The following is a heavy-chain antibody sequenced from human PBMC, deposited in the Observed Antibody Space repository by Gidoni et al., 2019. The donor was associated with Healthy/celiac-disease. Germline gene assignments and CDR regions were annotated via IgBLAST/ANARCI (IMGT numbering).Heavy chain of an antibody. V-gene: IGHV3-23*01. CDR1: GVTFSSYA. CDR3: AKAGGVYDILTGPHFDY. Sequence: EVKLLESGGGLVQPGGSLRRSCAAAGVTFSSYAMCWVRQAPGKGLEWVSAISGSGGSTYYADSVKRRFTISRDNSKNTLYLQMNSLRAEDTAVYYCAKAGGVYDILTGPHFDYWGQGTLVTVSS. J-gene: IGHJ4*02. D-gene: IGHD3-9*01. CDR2: ISGSGGST.